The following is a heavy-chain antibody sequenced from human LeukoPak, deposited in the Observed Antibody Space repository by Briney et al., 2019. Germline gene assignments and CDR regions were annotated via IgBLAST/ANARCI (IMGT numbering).Heavy chain of an antibody. V-gene: IGHV4-34*01. J-gene: IGHJ6*03. CDR1: GGSFSGYY. D-gene: IGHD3-10*01. Sequence: SETLSLTCAVYGGSFSGYYWSWIRQPPGKGLEWIGEINHSGSTNYNPSLKSRVTISVDTSKNQFSLKPSSVTAADTAVYYCARDRAYGSGSYRYYYYYYMDVWGKGTTVTVSS. CDR2: INHSGST. CDR3: ARDRAYGSGSYRYYYYYYMDV.